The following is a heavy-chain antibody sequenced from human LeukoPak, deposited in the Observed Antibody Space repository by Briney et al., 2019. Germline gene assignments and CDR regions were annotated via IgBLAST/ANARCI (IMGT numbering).Heavy chain of an antibody. J-gene: IGHJ4*02. CDR3: ARDAPCYYDSSGYSDY. D-gene: IGHD3-22*01. CDR2: ISSSSSYI. V-gene: IGHV3-21*01. Sequence: GGSLRLSCAASGFTFSSYSMNWVRQAPGKGLEWVSSISSSSSYIYYADSVKGRFTISRDNAKNSLYLQMNSLRAEDTAVYYCARDAPCYYDSSGYSDYWGQGTLVTVSS. CDR1: GFTFSSYS.